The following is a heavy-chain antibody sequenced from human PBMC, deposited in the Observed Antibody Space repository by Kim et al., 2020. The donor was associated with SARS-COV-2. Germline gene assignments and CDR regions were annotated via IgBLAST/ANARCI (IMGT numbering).Heavy chain of an antibody. CDR2: ISGSGGST. V-gene: IGHV3-23*01. CDR3: AKAPKVVVAATLLPFDY. D-gene: IGHD2-15*01. CDR1: GFTFSSYA. J-gene: IGHJ4*02. Sequence: GGSLRLSCAASGFTFSSYAMSWVRQAPGKGLEWVSAISGSGGSTYYADSVKGRFTISRDNSKNTLYLQMNSLRAEDTAVYYCAKAPKVVVAATLLPFDYWGQGTLVTVSS.